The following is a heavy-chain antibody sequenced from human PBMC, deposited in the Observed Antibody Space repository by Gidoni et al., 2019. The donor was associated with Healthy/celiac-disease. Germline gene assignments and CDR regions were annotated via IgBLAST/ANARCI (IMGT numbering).Heavy chain of an antibody. CDR1: GGTFSSYA. CDR2: TIHIFGTE. D-gene: IGHD6-13*01. Sequence: QVQLVQSGAAVKKPGSSVKVSCKASGGTFSSYAISWVRQAPGQGLEWMGGTIHIFGTENYAQKFQGRVTITADESTSTAYMELSSLRSEDTAVYYCARDKGIAAAGPCCYFDYWGQGTLVTVSS. CDR3: ARDKGIAAAGPCCYFDY. V-gene: IGHV1-69*01. J-gene: IGHJ4*02.